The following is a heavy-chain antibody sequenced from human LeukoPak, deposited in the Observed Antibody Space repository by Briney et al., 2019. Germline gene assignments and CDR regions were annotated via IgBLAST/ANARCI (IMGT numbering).Heavy chain of an antibody. CDR2: ISYSGST. CDR1: GCSIHGYY. Sequence: ETLSLTCTVSGCSIHGYYWSWIRQPPGKGLEWMGYISYSGSTYYSPSLKSRVPISLGTSKNQFPLRLTSVTAADTAMYYCARGRNAFDYWGQGTLVTVSS. D-gene: IGHD1-1*01. J-gene: IGHJ4*02. CDR3: ARGRNAFDY. V-gene: IGHV4-59*13.